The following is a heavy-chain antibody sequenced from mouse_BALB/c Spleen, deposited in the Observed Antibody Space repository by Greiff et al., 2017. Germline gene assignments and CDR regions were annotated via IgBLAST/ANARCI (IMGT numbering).Heavy chain of an antibody. V-gene: IGHV5-15*02. J-gene: IGHJ4*01. CDR1: GFTFSDYG. Sequence: EVKVVESGGGLVQPGGSRKLSCAASGFTFSDYGMAWVRQAPGKGPEWVAFISNLAYSIYYADTVTGRFTISRENAKNTLYLEMSSLRSEDTAMYFCARGGGPLYAMDYWGQGTSVTVSS. CDR2: ISNLAYSI. CDR3: ARGGGPLYAMDY.